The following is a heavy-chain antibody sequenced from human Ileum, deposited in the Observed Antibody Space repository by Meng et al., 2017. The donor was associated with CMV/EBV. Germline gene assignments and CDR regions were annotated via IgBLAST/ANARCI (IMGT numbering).Heavy chain of an antibody. Sequence: LKISCAGSGFPFDDYAMHWGRQTRGRGLEWGGSITWNSYNVAYGASVTGRFNISRDNAKSSLYLQSNSVRRDDTAMYYCAKDMELTTPFCGKTLDRWGQGTMVTVSS. V-gene: IGHV3-9*01. CDR3: AKDMELTTPFCGKTLDR. J-gene: IGHJ5*02. CDR2: ITWNSYNV. CDR1: GFPFDDYA. D-gene: IGHD2/OR15-2a*01.